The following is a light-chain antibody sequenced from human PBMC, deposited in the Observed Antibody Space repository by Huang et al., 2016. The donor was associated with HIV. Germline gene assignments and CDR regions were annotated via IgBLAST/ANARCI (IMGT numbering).Light chain of an antibody. V-gene: IGKV3-15*01. CDR1: QSVSSN. Sequence: EIVMTQSPATLSVSPGERATLPCRASQSVSSNLDWYQQKPGQAPRPLIYGASTRATGVPARFSGSGSGTEFTLTISSLQSEDFAVYYCQQYNNWPPLTFGGGTKVEIK. CDR2: GAS. CDR3: QQYNNWPPLT. J-gene: IGKJ4*01.